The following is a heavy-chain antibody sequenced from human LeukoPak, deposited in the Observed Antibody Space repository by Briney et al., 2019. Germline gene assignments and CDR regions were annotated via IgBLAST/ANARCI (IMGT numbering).Heavy chain of an antibody. V-gene: IGHV3-23*01. CDR3: AKGYYYDSSGYYYTSTSAFDY. CDR1: IFTFSSYA. D-gene: IGHD3-22*01. J-gene: IGHJ4*02. CDR2: ISGSGDRT. Sequence: GGSLRLSCAASIFTFSSYAMSWVRRAPGKGLEWVSVISGSGDRTYYADSVKGRFTISRDNSKNTLYLQMNSLRAEDTAVYYCAKGYYYDSSGYYYTSTSAFDYWGQGTQVTVSS.